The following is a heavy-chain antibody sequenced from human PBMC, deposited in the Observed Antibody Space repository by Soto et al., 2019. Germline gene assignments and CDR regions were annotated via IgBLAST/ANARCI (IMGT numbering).Heavy chain of an antibody. CDR3: ARLIGTNIAEDGWFY. D-gene: IGHD6-13*01. J-gene: IGHJ4*02. Sequence: SETLSLTCTVSGGSISSYYWSWIRQPPGKGLEWIGEINHSGSTNYNPSLKSRVTISVDTSKNQFSLKLSSVTAADTAVYYCARLIGTNIAEDGWFYWGQGTLVTVSS. V-gene: IGHV4-34*01. CDR1: GGSISSYY. CDR2: INHSGST.